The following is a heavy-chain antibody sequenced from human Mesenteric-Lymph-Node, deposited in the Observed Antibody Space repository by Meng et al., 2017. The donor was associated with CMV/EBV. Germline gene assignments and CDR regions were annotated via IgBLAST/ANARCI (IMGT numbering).Heavy chain of an antibody. CDR3: ARDYWSGYWS. J-gene: IGHJ5*02. CDR2: ISSDGSYK. D-gene: IGHD3-3*01. CDR1: GFTFRTYA. Sequence: GGSLRLSCVASGFTFRTYAMHWVRQSPGKGPEWLAVISSDGSYKYYADSVRGRFTISRDNSKSTVYLQMNSLKPGDTAVYYCARDYWSGYWSWGQGTLVTVSS. V-gene: IGHV3-30-3*01.